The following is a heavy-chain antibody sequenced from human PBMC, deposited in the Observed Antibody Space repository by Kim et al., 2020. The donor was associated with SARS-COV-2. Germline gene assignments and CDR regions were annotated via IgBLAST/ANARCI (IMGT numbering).Heavy chain of an antibody. CDR3: ARVISFWSGYYTDTGIRSEPPYYFDY. CDR1: GFTFSSYS. D-gene: IGHD3-3*01. V-gene: IGHV3-48*02. Sequence: GGSLRLSCAASGFTFSSYSMNWVRQAPGKGLEWVSYISSSSSTIYYADSVKGRFTISRDNAKNSLYLQMNSLRDEDTAVYYCARVISFWSGYYTDTGIRSEPPYYFDYWGQGTLVTVSS. CDR2: ISSSSSTI. J-gene: IGHJ4*02.